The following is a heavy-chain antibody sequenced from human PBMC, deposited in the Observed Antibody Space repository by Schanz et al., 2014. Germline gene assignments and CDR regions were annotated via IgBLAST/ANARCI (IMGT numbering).Heavy chain of an antibody. CDR2: IRADGRMT. CDR1: GLTLSDYW. D-gene: IGHD4-4*01. V-gene: IGHV3-74*01. J-gene: IGHJ4*02. Sequence: EVQVVESGGGFVQPGGSLRLSCAASGLTLSDYWMHWVRQAPGKGPEWISHIRADGRMTNYAASVEGRFTISRDVAKNTLYLQMFSLRAEDMGVYYCAGGKTTGLAYWGQGTLVTVSS. CDR3: AGGKTTGLAY.